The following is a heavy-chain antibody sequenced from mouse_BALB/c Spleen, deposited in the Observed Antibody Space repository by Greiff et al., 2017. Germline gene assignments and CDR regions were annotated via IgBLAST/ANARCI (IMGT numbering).Heavy chain of an antibody. Sequence: EVKLMESGPGLVKPSQSLSLTCTVTGYSITSDYAWNWIRQFPGNKLEWMGYISYSGSTSYNPSLKSRISITRDTSKNQFFLQLNSVTTEDTATYYCARHGLRYAMDYWGQGTSVTVSS. CDR1: GYSITSDYA. CDR3: ARHGLRYAMDY. D-gene: IGHD2-2*01. V-gene: IGHV3-2*02. CDR2: ISYSGST. J-gene: IGHJ4*01.